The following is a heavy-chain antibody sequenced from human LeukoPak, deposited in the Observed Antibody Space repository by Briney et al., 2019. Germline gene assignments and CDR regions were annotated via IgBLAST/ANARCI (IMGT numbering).Heavy chain of an antibody. CDR2: IYPADSDT. J-gene: IGHJ6*02. CDR3: ASTSSSSRGDYYYYGMDV. Sequence: GESLKIPCKGSGYSFTSYWIGWVRQMPGKGLEWMGIIYPADSDTRYSPSFQGQVTISADKSISTAYLQWSSLKASDTAMYYCASTSSSSRGDYYYYGMDVWGQGTTVTVSS. D-gene: IGHD6-6*01. CDR1: GYSFTSYW. V-gene: IGHV5-51*01.